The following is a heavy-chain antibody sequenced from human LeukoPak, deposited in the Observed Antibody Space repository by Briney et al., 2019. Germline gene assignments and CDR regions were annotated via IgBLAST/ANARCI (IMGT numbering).Heavy chain of an antibody. D-gene: IGHD4/OR15-4a*01. J-gene: IGHJ4*02. CDR2: INFDGSST. CDR1: GFILSSYW. Sequence: GGSLRLSCAASGFILSSYWLHWVRQAPGKGLVWVSRINFDGSSTNYADSVKGRFTISRDNAKNTLYLQMNSLRPEDTAVYYCARANNFDYWGQGTLVTVSS. V-gene: IGHV3-74*01. CDR3: ARANNFDY.